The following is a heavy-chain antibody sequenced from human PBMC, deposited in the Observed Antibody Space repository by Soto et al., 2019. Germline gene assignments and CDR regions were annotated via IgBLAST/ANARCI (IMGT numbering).Heavy chain of an antibody. D-gene: IGHD2-2*01. Sequence: GGSLRLSCAASGFTFDDYAMHWVRQAPGKGLEWVSDISWNSGSIGYADSVKGRFTISRDNAKNSLYLQMNSLRAEDTALYYCAKAIRDIVLVPAAPGPYYYYGMDVWGQATPVTVSS. CDR2: ISWNSGSI. CDR3: AKAIRDIVLVPAAPGPYYYYGMDV. J-gene: IGHJ6*01. V-gene: IGHV3-9*01. CDR1: GFTFDDYA.